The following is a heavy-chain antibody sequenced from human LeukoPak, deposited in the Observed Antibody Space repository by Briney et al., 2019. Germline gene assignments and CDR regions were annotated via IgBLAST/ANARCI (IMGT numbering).Heavy chain of an antibody. Sequence: PSETLSLTCAVSGGSISSSNWWSWVRQPPGKGLEWIGEIYHSGSTNYNPSLKSRVTISEDTSKIQFSLKLSSVTAADTAVYYCAGDNPPYHDIFDDWGQGALVTVSS. D-gene: IGHD3-9*01. CDR2: IYHSGST. V-gene: IGHV4-4*02. CDR3: AGDNPPYHDIFDD. CDR1: GGSISSSNW. J-gene: IGHJ4*02.